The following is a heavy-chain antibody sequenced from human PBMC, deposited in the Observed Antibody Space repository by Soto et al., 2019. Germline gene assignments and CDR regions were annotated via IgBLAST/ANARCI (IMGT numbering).Heavy chain of an antibody. CDR1: GFTFSSYG. D-gene: IGHD6-13*01. Sequence: GGSLRLSCAASGFTFSSYGMHWVRQAPGKGLEWVAVISYDGSNKYYADSVKGRFTISRDNSKNTLYLQMNSLRAEDTAVYYCAKGAAAGTIFSGVDYWGQGTLVTVSS. CDR3: AKGAAAGTIFSGVDY. CDR2: ISYDGSNK. V-gene: IGHV3-30*18. J-gene: IGHJ4*02.